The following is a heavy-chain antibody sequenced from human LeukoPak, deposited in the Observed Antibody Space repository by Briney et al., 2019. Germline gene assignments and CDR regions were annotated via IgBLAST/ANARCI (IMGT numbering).Heavy chain of an antibody. CDR3: ARGFSGSGWYSDGRGWFDP. Sequence: SETLSLTCTVSGGSISSHYWSWIRQPPGKGLEWIGYIYYSGSTNYNPSPKSRVTISVDTSKNQFSLKLSSVTAADTAVYYCARGFSGSGWYSDGRGWFDPWGQGTLVTVSS. CDR2: IYYSGST. D-gene: IGHD6-19*01. J-gene: IGHJ5*02. V-gene: IGHV4-59*11. CDR1: GGSISSHY.